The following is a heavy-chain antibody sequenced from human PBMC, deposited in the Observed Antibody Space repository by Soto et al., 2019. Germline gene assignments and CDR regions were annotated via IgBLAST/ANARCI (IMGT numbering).Heavy chain of an antibody. V-gene: IGHV3-30-3*01. CDR3: ARDGITYYYDSSGYYWPLGGFDI. D-gene: IGHD3-22*01. CDR1: GFTFSSYA. J-gene: IGHJ3*02. Sequence: PGGSLTLSCPASGFTFSSYAMHWVRQAPGKGLEWVAVISYAASNKYYADSVKGRFTISRDNSKNTLYLQMNSLRAEDTAVYYCARDGITYYYDSSGYYWPLGGFDIWGQGTMVTVSS. CDR2: ISYAASNK.